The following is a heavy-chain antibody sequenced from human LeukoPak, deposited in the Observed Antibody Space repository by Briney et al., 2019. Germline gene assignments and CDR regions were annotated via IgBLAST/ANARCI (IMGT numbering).Heavy chain of an antibody. V-gene: IGHV3-7*01. J-gene: IGHJ4*02. CDR2: IKQDGSEQ. CDR3: ARDRCSSTSCCYDY. Sequence: PGGSLRLSCAASGFTFSHYWMTWVRQAPGKGLEWVANIKQDGSEQYYVDSVKGRFTISRDNAKNSLYLQMNSLRVEDTAVYYCARDRCSSTSCCYDYWGQGTLVTVSS. D-gene: IGHD2-2*01. CDR1: GFTFSHYW.